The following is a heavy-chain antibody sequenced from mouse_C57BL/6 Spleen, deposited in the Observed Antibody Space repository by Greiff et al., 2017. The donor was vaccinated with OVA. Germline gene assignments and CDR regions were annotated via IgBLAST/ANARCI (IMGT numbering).Heavy chain of an antibody. CDR1: GYAFTDYN. Sequence: EVQLQQPGPELVKPGASVKISCKASGYAFTDYNMNWVKQSNGKSLEWIGVINPNYGTTSYNQKFKGKATLTVDQSSSTAYMQLNSLTSEDSAVYNCARLYYYGSSPYYFDYWGQGTTLTVSS. V-gene: IGHV1-39*01. J-gene: IGHJ2*01. D-gene: IGHD1-1*01. CDR3: ARLYYYGSSPYYFDY. CDR2: INPNYGTT.